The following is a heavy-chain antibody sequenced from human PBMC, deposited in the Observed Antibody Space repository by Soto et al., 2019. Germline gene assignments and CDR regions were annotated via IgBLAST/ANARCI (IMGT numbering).Heavy chain of an antibody. J-gene: IGHJ6*02. CDR3: AAETGRYCSGGSCYGYYYYYGMDV. V-gene: IGHV1-58*01. CDR1: GFTFTSSA. CDR2: IVVGSGNT. D-gene: IGHD2-15*01. Sequence: SVKFSCKASGFTFTSSAVQWVRQARGQRLEWIGWIVVGSGNTNYAQKFQERVTITRDMSTSTAYMELSSLRSEDTAVYYCAAETGRYCSGGSCYGYYYYYGMDVWGQGTTVTVSS.